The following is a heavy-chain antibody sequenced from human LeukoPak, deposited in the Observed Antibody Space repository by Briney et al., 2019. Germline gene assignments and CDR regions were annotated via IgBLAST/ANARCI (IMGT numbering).Heavy chain of an antibody. D-gene: IGHD4-23*01. J-gene: IGHJ6*03. CDR2: IYYSGST. CDR3: ARHTTVGPAAPYYYYYMDV. V-gene: IGHV4-39*01. CDR1: GGSISSSSHY. Sequence: SETLSLTCTVSGGSISSSSHYWGWIRQPPGKGLEWIGSIYYSGSTYYNPSLKSRVTISVDTSKNQFSLKLSSVTAADTAVYYCARHTTVGPAAPYYYYYMDVWGKGTTVTISS.